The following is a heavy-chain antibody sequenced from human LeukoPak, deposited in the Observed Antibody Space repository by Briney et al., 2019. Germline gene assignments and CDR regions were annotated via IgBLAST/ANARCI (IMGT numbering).Heavy chain of an antibody. D-gene: IGHD3-10*01. CDR3: AMAITMVRGPFYY. J-gene: IGHJ4*02. CDR1: GGYISSSSYY. CDR2: IYYSGST. Sequence: SETLSLTCTVSGGYISSSSYYWGWIRQPPGKGMERIGSIYYSGSTYYNPSLKSRVTISVDTSKNQFSLKLSSVTAADTAVYYCAMAITMVRGPFYYWGQGTLVTVSS. V-gene: IGHV4-39*07.